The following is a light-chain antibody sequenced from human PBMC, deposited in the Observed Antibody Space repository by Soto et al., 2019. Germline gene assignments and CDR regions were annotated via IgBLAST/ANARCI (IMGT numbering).Light chain of an antibody. CDR1: QSINSRY. Sequence: EIVLTQSPGTLSLSPGERATLSCRASQSINSRYLAWYQQKPGQAPRLLIYGASSRATGIPDRFSGSGSGTDFPLTISRLEPEDFGVYYCQQFGSSPGFTFGPGTKVDIK. CDR2: GAS. V-gene: IGKV3-20*01. CDR3: QQFGSSPGFT. J-gene: IGKJ3*01.